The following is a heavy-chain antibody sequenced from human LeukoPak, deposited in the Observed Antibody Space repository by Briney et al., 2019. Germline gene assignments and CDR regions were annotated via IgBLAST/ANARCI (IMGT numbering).Heavy chain of an antibody. J-gene: IGHJ6*03. CDR1: GGSFSGYY. Sequence: SETLSLTCAVYGGSFSGYYWSWIRQPPGKGLEWIGEINHSGSTNYSPSLKSRVTISVDTSKNQFSLKLSSVTAADTAVYYCARENLGYCSGGSCSLGDYYYMDVWGKGTTVTVSS. D-gene: IGHD2-15*01. CDR3: ARENLGYCSGGSCSLGDYYYMDV. V-gene: IGHV4-34*01. CDR2: INHSGST.